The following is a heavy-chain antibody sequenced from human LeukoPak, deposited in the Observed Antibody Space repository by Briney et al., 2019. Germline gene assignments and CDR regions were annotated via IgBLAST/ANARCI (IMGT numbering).Heavy chain of an antibody. CDR1: GGTFRSSA. J-gene: IGHJ4*02. Sequence: SVKVSCKASGGTFRSSAITWVRQAPGQRFEWLGQISPIFGIADYAQKFQGRLTITTDESTSTAYLELSGLRSEDTALYYCAKTGVEYASPSGVLDSWGQGTLVTVSS. D-gene: IGHD6-6*01. V-gene: IGHV1-69*05. CDR2: ISPIFGIA. CDR3: AKTGVEYASPSGVLDS.